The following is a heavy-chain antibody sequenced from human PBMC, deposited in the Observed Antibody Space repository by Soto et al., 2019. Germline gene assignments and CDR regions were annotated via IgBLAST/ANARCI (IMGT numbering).Heavy chain of an antibody. CDR2: ISYDGSNK. CDR1: GFTFSSYA. Sequence: QVQLVESGGGVVQPGRSLRLSCAASGFTFSSYAMHWVRQAPGKGLEWVAVISYDGSNKYYADSVKGRFTISRDNSKNPLYLQMNSLRAEDTAVYYCAREGESSSWYPLYFDYWGQGTLVTVAS. J-gene: IGHJ4*02. D-gene: IGHD6-13*01. CDR3: AREGESSSWYPLYFDY. V-gene: IGHV3-30-3*01.